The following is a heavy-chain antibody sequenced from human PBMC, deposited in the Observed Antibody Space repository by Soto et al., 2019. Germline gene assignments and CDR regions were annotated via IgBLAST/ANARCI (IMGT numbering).Heavy chain of an antibody. J-gene: IGHJ4*02. V-gene: IGHV1-18*01. CDR1: GDGFSNYG. CDR3: ARVWYYDSSGYSAFDY. D-gene: IGHD3-22*01. Sequence: ASVKVSCKASGDGFSNYGFSWVRQAPLQWLEWMGWISAYDGQTNYTKKFQGRVTMTTDTSSSTAYMELRSLRSDDTAVYYCARVWYYDSSGYSAFDYWGLGTLVTVS. CDR2: ISAYDGQT.